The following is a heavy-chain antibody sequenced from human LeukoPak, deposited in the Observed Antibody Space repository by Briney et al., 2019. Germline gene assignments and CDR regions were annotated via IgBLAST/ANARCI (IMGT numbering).Heavy chain of an antibody. CDR2: INHSGST. V-gene: IGHV4-34*01. Sequence: PSETLSLTCAVYGGSFSDFYWSWIRQPPGKGLEWIGEINHSGSTNYNPSLKSRVTISVDTSKNQFSLKLSSATAADTAAYYCASTGGVVVPAASKPSTPRSFDIWGQGTMVTDSS. CDR1: GGSFSDFY. D-gene: IGHD2-2*01. J-gene: IGHJ3*02. CDR3: ASTGGVVVPAASKPSTPRSFDI.